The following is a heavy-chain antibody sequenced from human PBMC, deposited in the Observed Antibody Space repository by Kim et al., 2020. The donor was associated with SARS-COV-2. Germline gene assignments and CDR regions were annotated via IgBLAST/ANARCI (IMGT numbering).Heavy chain of an antibody. CDR2: IWYDGSNK. CDR3: ARGSGSYAEDY. J-gene: IGHJ4*02. D-gene: IGHD3-10*01. V-gene: IGHV3-33*01. Sequence: GGSLRLSCAASGFTFSSYGMHWVRQAPGKGLEWVAVIWYDGSNKYYADSVKGRFTISRDNSKNTLYLQMNSLRAEDTAVYYCARGSGSYAEDYWGQGTLVTVSS. CDR1: GFTFSSYG.